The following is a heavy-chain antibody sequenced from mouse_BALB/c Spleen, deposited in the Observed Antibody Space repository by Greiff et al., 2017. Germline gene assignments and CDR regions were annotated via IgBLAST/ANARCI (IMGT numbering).Heavy chain of an antibody. CDR3: ARQSYDYYFDY. CDR1: GFTFSSFG. V-gene: IGHV5-6-5*01. CDR2: ISSGGST. J-gene: IGHJ2*01. D-gene: IGHD2-4*01. Sequence: EVQRVESGGGLVQPGGSRKLSCAASGFTFSSFGMHWVRQAPEKGLEWVASISSGGSTYYPDSVKGRFTISRDNARNILYLQMSSLRSEDTAMYYCARQSYDYYFDYWGEGSTLTVSS.